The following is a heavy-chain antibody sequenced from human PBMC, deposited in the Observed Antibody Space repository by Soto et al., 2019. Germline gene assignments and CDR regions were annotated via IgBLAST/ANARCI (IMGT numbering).Heavy chain of an antibody. CDR1: GYTFTSYG. Sequence: QVQLVQSGAEVKKPGASVKVSCKASGYTFTSYGISWVRQAPGQGLEWRGWISAYNGNTNYAQKLQGRGTMTTDTSQRTAYMGLRSLRSGDTAVYYCARDDCSSTSCRVDYWGQGTLVTVSS. V-gene: IGHV1-18*01. CDR2: ISAYNGNT. D-gene: IGHD2-2*01. J-gene: IGHJ4*02. CDR3: ARDDCSSTSCRVDY.